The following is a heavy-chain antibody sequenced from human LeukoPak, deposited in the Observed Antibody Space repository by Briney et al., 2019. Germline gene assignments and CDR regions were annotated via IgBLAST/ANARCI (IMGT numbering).Heavy chain of an antibody. Sequence: GGSLRLSCAASGFTFSNYLMTWVRQAPGKGLEWVANVNQEGTEKYYVDPVKGRFTISRDNARKSLYLQMKSPRTEDTAVYYCARGSGNGRGHYLMDAWGKGTTVTVSS. J-gene: IGHJ6*03. V-gene: IGHV3-7*01. CDR1: GFTFSNYL. CDR2: VNQEGTEK. CDR3: ARGSGNGRGHYLMDA. D-gene: IGHD2-8*01.